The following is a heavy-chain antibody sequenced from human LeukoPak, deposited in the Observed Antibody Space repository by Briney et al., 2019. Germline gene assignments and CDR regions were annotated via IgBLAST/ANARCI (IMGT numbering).Heavy chain of an antibody. CDR3: ARAVPAAIRGNWFDP. CDR1: GGTFSSYA. CDR2: IIPIFGTA. D-gene: IGHD2-2*02. Sequence: SVKVSCKASGGTFSSYAISWVRQAPGQGLEWMGGIIPIFGTANYAQKFQGRVTITADESTSTDYMELSSLRSEDTAVYHCARAVPAAIRGNWFDPWGQGTLVTVSS. J-gene: IGHJ5*02. V-gene: IGHV1-69*01.